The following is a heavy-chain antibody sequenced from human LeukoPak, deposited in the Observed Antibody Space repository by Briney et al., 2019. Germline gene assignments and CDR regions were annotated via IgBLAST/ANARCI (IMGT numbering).Heavy chain of an antibody. V-gene: IGHV4-39*01. Sequence: SETLSLTCTVSGGSISSRSYYWGWIRQPPGKGLEWIGSIYYSGSTYYNPSLKCRVTISVDTSKNQFSLKLSSVTAADTAVYYCARGYSSSWYGSFGYYMDVWGKGTTVTVSS. CDR1: GGSISSRSYY. D-gene: IGHD6-13*01. J-gene: IGHJ6*03. CDR3: ARGYSSSWYGSFGYYMDV. CDR2: IYYSGST.